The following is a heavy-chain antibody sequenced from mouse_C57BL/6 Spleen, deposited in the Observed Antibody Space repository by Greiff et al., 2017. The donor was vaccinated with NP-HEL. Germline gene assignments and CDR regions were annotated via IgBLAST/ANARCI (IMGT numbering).Heavy chain of an antibody. D-gene: IGHD1-1*01. V-gene: IGHV1-50*01. J-gene: IGHJ2*01. CDR3: ARWYYGSSETFDY. CDR2: IDPSDSYT. CDR1: GYTFTSYW. Sequence: QVQLQQPGAELVKPGASVKLSCKASGYTFTSYWMQWVKQRPGQGLEWIGEIDPSDSYTNYNQKLKGKATLTVDTSSSTAYMQLSSLTSEDSAVYYCARWYYGSSETFDYWGQGTTLTVSS.